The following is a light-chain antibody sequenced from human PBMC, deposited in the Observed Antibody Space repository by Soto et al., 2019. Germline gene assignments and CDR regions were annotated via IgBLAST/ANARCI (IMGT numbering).Light chain of an antibody. V-gene: IGLV2-8*01. CDR2: EVS. CDR3: SPYAGRNNPYV. J-gene: IGLJ1*01. CDR1: SSDVGAYNY. Sequence: QSALTQPPSASGSPGQSVTISCTGTSSDVGAYNYVSWYQQHPGKVPKLMIYEVSQRPSGVPDRFSGSKSGNTASLTVSGLQAEDEADYYCSPYAGRNNPYVFGTGTKLTVL.